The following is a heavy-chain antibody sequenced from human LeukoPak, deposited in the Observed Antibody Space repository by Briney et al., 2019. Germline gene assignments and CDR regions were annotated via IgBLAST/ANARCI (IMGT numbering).Heavy chain of an antibody. J-gene: IGHJ5*02. D-gene: IGHD3-16*01. CDR3: ARGGRGSPRDWFDP. V-gene: IGHV4-34*01. CDR2: INHSGST. CDR1: GGSFSGYY. Sequence: PSETLSLTCAVYGGSFSGYYWSWIRQPPGKGLEWIGEINHSGSTNYNPSLKSRVTISVDTSKNQFSLKLSSVTAADTAVYYCARGGRGSPRDWFDPWGQGTLVTVSS.